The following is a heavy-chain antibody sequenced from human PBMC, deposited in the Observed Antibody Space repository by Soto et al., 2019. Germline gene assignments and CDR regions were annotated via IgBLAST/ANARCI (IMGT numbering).Heavy chain of an antibody. Sequence: GGSLRLSCVASGFIFRNDYMSWVRQAPGKGLEWVAKTNKDGSEAYYVDSLEGRFTISRDNAKNTLYLHMNSLRAEDTAVYYCGRQAALWEKVDFRGHGTPVTVSS. CDR3: GRQAALWEKVDF. D-gene: IGHD3-10*01. CDR2: TNKDGSEA. V-gene: IGHV3-7*01. J-gene: IGHJ1*01. CDR1: GFIFRNDY.